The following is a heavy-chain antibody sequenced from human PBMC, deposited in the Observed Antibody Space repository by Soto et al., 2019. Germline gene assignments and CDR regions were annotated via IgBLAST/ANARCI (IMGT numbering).Heavy chain of an antibody. J-gene: IGHJ3*02. CDR3: ARSIMKFCVDPPDAYDI. D-gene: IGHD3-9*01. CDR1: GGSISSGGYY. V-gene: IGHV4-31*03. Sequence: SETLSLTCTVSGGSISSGGYYWSWIRQHPGKGLEWIGYIYYSGSTYYNPSLKSRVTISVDTSKNQFSLKLSSVTAADTAVYYCARSIMKFCVDPPDAYDIWSQRSMVTGS. CDR2: IYYSGST.